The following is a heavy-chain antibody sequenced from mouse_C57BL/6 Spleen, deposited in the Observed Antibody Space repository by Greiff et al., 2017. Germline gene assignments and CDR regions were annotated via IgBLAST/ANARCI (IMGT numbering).Heavy chain of an antibody. CDR2: INPSTGGT. D-gene: IGHD1-3*01. CDR1: GYSFTGYY. V-gene: IGHV1-42*01. J-gene: IGHJ2*01. Sequence: VHVKQSGPELVKPGASVKISCKASGYSFTGYYMNWVKQSPEKSLEWIGEINPSTGGTTYNQKFKAKATLTVDKYSSTAYMQLKSLTSEDSAVYYCARRGTKDREYFDYWGQGTTLTVSS. CDR3: ARRGTKDREYFDY.